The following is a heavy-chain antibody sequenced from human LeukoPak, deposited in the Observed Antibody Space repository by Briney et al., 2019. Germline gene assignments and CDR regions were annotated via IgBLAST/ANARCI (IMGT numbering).Heavy chain of an antibody. V-gene: IGHV3-23*01. CDR2: MKGGGET. CDR3: ARASWISTADAVG. Sequence: GGSLRLSRAASGFSFTNYAMSWVRQAPARGPEWLSSMKGGGETFYADSVKGRFTLSRDDSRNTVYLQLNNLRVEDTAIYYCARASWISTADAVGWGQGTQVTVSS. D-gene: IGHD2-2*03. J-gene: IGHJ4*02. CDR1: GFSFTNYA.